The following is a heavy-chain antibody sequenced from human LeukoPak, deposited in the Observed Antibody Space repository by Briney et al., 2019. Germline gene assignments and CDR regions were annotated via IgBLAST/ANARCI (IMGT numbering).Heavy chain of an antibody. Sequence: GGSLRLSCAASGFTFSSYWMSWVRQAPGKGLEWVANIKQDGSEKYYVDSVKGRFTISRDNAKNSLYLQMNSLRAEDTAVYYCARDWAANVDTAMGPDYWGQGTLVTVSS. V-gene: IGHV3-7*01. D-gene: IGHD5-18*01. CDR2: IKQDGSEK. J-gene: IGHJ4*02. CDR1: GFTFSSYW. CDR3: ARDWAANVDTAMGPDY.